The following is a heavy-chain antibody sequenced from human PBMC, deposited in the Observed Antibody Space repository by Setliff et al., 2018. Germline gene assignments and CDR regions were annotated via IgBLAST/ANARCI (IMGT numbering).Heavy chain of an antibody. V-gene: IGHV3-23*03. CDR1: GFTLSSYA. Sequence: GGSLRLSCAASGFTLSSYAMSWVRQAPGKRLEWVSVVYRGGSTTFYADSVKGRFTISRDNSKNTLYLQMNSLRPEDTAVYYCARTCSGSGCYAGLESWGQGTPVTVSS. CDR3: ARTCSGSGCYAGLES. D-gene: IGHD2-15*01. J-gene: IGHJ4*02. CDR2: VYRGGSTT.